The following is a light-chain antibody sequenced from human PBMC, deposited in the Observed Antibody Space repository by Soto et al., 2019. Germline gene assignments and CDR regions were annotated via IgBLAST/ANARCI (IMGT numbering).Light chain of an antibody. CDR1: SSDVGSYNL. V-gene: IGLV2-23*02. CDR2: EVS. CDR3: CSYVGSSTSYV. J-gene: IGLJ1*01. Sequence: QSVLTQPASVSGSPGQSITISCTGTSSDVGSYNLVSWYQQHPGKAPKLMIYEVSKRPSGVSNRFSGSKSGNTASLTISGLQAEDEADYYCCSYVGSSTSYVFGTGTKLTVL.